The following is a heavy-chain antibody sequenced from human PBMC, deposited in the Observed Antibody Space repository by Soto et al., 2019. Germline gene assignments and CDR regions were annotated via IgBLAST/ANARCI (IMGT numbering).Heavy chain of an antibody. CDR2: IDPSESYT. V-gene: IGHV5-10-1*01. J-gene: IGHJ6*02. Sequence: GESLKISCKGSGYSFTSYWISWVRQMPGKGLEWMGRIDPSESYTNYSPAFKGQVTISTDKSISTAYLQWSSLKASDTAMYYCARHLGHYYGMDVWGQGTTVTVSS. CDR1: GYSFTSYW. CDR3: ARHLGHYYGMDV.